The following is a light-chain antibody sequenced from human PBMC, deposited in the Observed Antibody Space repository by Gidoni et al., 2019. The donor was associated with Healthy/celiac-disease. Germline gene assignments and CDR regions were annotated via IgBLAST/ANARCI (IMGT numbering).Light chain of an antibody. J-gene: IGKJ5*01. Sequence: EIVMTQSPATLSVSPGKRATLSCRASQSVSSNLAWYQQKPGQAPRLPARFSGSGSGTEFTLTISSLQSEDFAVYYCQQYNNWPPITFGQGTRLEIK. V-gene: IGKV3-15*01. CDR3: QQYNNWPPIT. CDR1: QSVSSN.